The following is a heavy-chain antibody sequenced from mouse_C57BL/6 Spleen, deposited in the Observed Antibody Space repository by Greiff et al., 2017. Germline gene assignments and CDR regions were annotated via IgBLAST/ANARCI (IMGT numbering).Heavy chain of an antibody. CDR3: TRQATDWYFDV. D-gene: IGHD3-2*02. J-gene: IGHJ1*03. Sequence: VQLKESGGGLVQPGGSMKLSCAASGFTFSDAWMDWVRQSPEKGLEWVAEIRNKANNHATYYAESVKGRFTISRDDSKSSVYLQMNSLRAEDTGIYYCTRQATDWYFDVWGTGTTVTVSS. CDR1: GFTFSDAW. V-gene: IGHV6-6*01. CDR2: IRNKANNHAT.